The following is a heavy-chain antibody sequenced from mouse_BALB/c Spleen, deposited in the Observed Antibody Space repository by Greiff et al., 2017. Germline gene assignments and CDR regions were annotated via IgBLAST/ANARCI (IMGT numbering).Heavy chain of an antibody. CDR2: ISSGGST. CDR1: GFTFSSYA. V-gene: IGHV5-6-5*01. Sequence: EVKLEESGGGLVKPGGSLKLSCAASGFTFSSYAMSWVRQTPEKRLEWVASISSGGSTYYPDSVKGRFTISRDNARNILYLQMSSLRSEDTAMYYCARAYYGSSFDYFDYWGQGTTLTVSS. D-gene: IGHD1-1*01. J-gene: IGHJ2*01. CDR3: ARAYYGSSFDYFDY.